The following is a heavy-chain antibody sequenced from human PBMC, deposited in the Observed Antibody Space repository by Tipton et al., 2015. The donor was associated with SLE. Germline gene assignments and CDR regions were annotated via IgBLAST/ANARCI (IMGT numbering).Heavy chain of an antibody. V-gene: IGHV3-48*03. CDR1: GFTFSSYE. CDR3: ARVDTAMAVDY. Sequence: SLRLSCAASGFTFSSYEMNWVRQAPGKGLEWVSYISSSGSTIYYADSVKGRFTISRDNAKNSLYLQMNSLRAEDAAVYYCARVDTAMAVDYWGQGTLVTVSS. J-gene: IGHJ4*02. CDR2: ISSSGSTI. D-gene: IGHD5-18*01.